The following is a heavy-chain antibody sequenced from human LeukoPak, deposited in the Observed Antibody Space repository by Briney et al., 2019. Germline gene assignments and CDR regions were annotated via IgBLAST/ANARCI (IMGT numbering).Heavy chain of an antibody. CDR3: ARGRHYYDSSDYYYEGDGFDI. CDR2: INPSGGST. CDR1: GDSFTSYY. Sequence: ASVKVSCKASGDSFTSYYMHWVRQAPGQGLEWMRIINPSGGSTSYAQKFQGRVTMTRDMSTSTVYMELSNLRSEDTAVYYCARGRHYYDSSDYYYEGDGFDIWGQGTMVTVSS. J-gene: IGHJ3*02. D-gene: IGHD3-22*01. V-gene: IGHV1-46*01.